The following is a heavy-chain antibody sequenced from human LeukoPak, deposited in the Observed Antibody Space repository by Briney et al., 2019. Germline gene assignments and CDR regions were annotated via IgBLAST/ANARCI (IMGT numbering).Heavy chain of an antibody. Sequence: ASVKVSCKASGYTFTDYYMHWVRQAPGQGFEWMGWINPNDGDTNYAQKFRGRVTMTRDTSISTAHMEVSRLRSDDTAVYYCARANFLSCSSTTCLIDYWGQGTLVTVSS. D-gene: IGHD2-2*01. CDR1: GYTFTDYY. CDR3: ARANFLSCSSTTCLIDY. V-gene: IGHV1-2*02. CDR2: INPNDGDT. J-gene: IGHJ4*02.